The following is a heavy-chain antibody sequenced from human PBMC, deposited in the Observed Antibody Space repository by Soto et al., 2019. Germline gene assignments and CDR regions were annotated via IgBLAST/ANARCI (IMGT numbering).Heavy chain of an antibody. CDR2: INPNSGGT. Sequence: GASVKVSCKASGYTFTGYYMHWVLQAPGQGLEWMGWINPNSGGTNYAQKFQGWVTMTRDTSISTAYMELSRLRSDDTAVYYCARGPSDADIVVVPAATPYYFDYWGQGTLVTVSP. J-gene: IGHJ4*02. CDR3: ARGPSDADIVVVPAATPYYFDY. CDR1: GYTFTGYY. V-gene: IGHV1-2*04. D-gene: IGHD2-2*01.